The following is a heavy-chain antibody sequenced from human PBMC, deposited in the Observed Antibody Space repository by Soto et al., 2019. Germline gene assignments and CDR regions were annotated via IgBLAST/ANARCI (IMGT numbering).Heavy chain of an antibody. CDR2: ISTFNGHA. V-gene: IGHV1-18*01. D-gene: IGHD3-3*01. CDR1: GYPFISYG. CDR3: ARSTDQTIYEFWRGYPYGMDV. J-gene: IGHJ6*04. Sequence: QVQLVQSGAEVKNPGASVKVSCESSGYPFISYGISWVRQAPGQGPEWMGWISTFNGHAKYAQKFQGRATMTTDKSASIVDMELRSLKSDATAVYYCARSTDQTIYEFWRGYPYGMDVWGEGTTVTVSS.